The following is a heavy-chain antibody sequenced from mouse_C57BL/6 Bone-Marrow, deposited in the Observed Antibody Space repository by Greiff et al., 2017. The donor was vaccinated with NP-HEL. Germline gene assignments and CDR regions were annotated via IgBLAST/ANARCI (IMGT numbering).Heavy chain of an antibody. D-gene: IGHD2-4*01. CDR1: GYTFTSYW. Sequence: QVHVKQPGAELVKPGASVKLSCKASGYTFTSYWMQWVKQRPGQGLEWIGEIDPSDSYTNYNQKFKGKATLTVDTSSSTAYMQLSSLTSEDSAVYYCAREDYDWFAYWGQGTLVTVSA. CDR3: AREDYDWFAY. CDR2: IDPSDSYT. J-gene: IGHJ3*01. V-gene: IGHV1-50*01.